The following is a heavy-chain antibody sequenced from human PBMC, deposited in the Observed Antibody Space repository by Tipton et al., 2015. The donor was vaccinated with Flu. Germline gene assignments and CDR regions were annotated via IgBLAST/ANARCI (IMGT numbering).Heavy chain of an antibody. CDR2: ISYTGRP. V-gene: IGHV4-59*01. CDR3: ARGVIRGDHSYGFDV. CDR1: DGSITGYY. Sequence: TLSLTCTVSDGSITGYYWSWIRRPPGKGLEYIGFISYTGRPNYNPSLKSRLAISLDASNHQFSLRLRSVSAAGSAVYYCARGVIRGDHSYGFDVWDQGP. J-gene: IGHJ6*02. D-gene: IGHD2-21*01.